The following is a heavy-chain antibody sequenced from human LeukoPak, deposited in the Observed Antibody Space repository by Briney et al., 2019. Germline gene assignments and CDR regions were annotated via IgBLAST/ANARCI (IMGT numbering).Heavy chain of an antibody. CDR3: ARAYHDAFDI. D-gene: IGHD2-2*01. CDR1: GFTFSTYS. CDR2: ISTISSTT. Sequence: PGGSLRLSCAASGFTFSTYSMNRVRQAPGKGLEWVSYISTISSTTYYADSVKGRFTISRDNAKNSLYLQMNSLRAEDTAVYYCARAYHDAFDIWGQGTMVTVSS. V-gene: IGHV3-48*01. J-gene: IGHJ3*02.